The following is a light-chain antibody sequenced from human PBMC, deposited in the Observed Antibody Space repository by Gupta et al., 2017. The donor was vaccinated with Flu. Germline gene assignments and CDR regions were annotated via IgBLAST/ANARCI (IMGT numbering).Light chain of an antibody. J-gene: IGLJ3*02. CDR3: QVCDYSSDHQEV. V-gene: IGLV3-21*02. CDR2: DDS. CDR1: DIDYKD. Sequence: SSLLPPSLSVSVAPRQTASCPSGGDDIDYKDGHWYQQKPGLAPVVVVYDDSDGPAGIPERFSGSNSGNTATLTISRVEAGDEADYYCQVCDYSSDHQEVFGGGTKLTVL.